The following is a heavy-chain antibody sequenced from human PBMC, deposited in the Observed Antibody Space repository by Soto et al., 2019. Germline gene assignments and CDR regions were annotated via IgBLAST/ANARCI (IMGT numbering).Heavy chain of an antibody. D-gene: IGHD2-21*01. CDR2: IYYSGST. V-gene: IGHV4-39*01. CDR1: GGSISSSSYY. J-gene: IGHJ5*02. Sequence: SETLSLTCTVSGGSISSSSYYWGWIRHPPGKGLEWIGSIYYSGSTYYNPSLKSRVTISVDTSKNQFSLKLSSVTAADTAVYYCASPKRACYNWFDPWGQGTLVTVSS. CDR3: ASPKRACYNWFDP.